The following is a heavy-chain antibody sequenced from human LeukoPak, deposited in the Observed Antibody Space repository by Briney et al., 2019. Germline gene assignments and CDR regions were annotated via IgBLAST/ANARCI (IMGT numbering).Heavy chain of an antibody. CDR1: GFTFSSYE. Sequence: GGSLRLSCAASGFTFSSYEMNWVRQAPGKGLEWVSHITRSGGTIYYADSVKGRFSISRDNAKNSLYLQMNSLRAEDTAVYYCARVVTWYFDLWGRGTLVTVSS. J-gene: IGHJ2*01. CDR3: ARVVTWYFDL. V-gene: IGHV3-48*03. CDR2: ITRSGGTI. D-gene: IGHD5-18*01.